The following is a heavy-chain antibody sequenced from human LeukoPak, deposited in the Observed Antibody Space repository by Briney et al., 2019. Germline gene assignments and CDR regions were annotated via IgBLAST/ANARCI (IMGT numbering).Heavy chain of an antibody. CDR2: INHSGST. V-gene: IGHV4-34*01. CDR3: ARRRITMIVVPYGMDV. J-gene: IGHJ6*02. Sequence: SETLSLTCAVYGGSFSGYYWSWIRQPPGKGLEWIGEINHSGSTNYNPSLKSRVTISVDTSKNQFSLKLSSVTAADTAVYYRARRRITMIVVPYGMDVWGQGTTVTVSS. D-gene: IGHD3-22*01. CDR1: GGSFSGYY.